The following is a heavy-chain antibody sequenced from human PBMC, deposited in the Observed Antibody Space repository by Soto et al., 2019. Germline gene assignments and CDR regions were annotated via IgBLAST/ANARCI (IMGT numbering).Heavy chain of an antibody. Sequence: SESMSLSCTVSGGCVCSRRYYGGWIRQPPGKGLEWIGSIYYSGSTYYNPSLKSRVTISVDTSKNQFSLKLSSVTAADTAVYYCARQKQQLRFRPFDPWGQGTLVTVSS. CDR2: IYYSGST. V-gene: IGHV4-39*01. J-gene: IGHJ5*02. CDR3: ARQKQQLRFRPFDP. CDR1: GGCVCSRRYY. D-gene: IGHD6-13*01.